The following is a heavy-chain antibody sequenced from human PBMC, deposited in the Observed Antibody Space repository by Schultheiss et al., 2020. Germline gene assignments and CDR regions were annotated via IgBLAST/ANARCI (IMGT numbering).Heavy chain of an antibody. Sequence: SQTLSLTCTVSGGSISSGGYYWSWIRQHPGKGLEWIGSIYHSGSTYYNPSLKSRVTISVDTSKNQFSLKLSSVTAADTAVYYCARDSRGWFNFDYWGQGTLVTVSS. D-gene: IGHD6-19*01. V-gene: IGHV4-39*07. CDR3: ARDSRGWFNFDY. CDR2: IYHSGST. CDR1: GGSISSGGYY. J-gene: IGHJ4*02.